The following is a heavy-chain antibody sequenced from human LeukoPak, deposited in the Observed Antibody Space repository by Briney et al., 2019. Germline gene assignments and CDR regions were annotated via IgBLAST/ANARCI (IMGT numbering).Heavy chain of an antibody. CDR1: GYTFTSYG. V-gene: IGHV1-18*01. J-gene: IGHJ5*02. CDR3: ARGDYGANWFDP. Sequence: GASVKVSCKASGYTFTSYGISWVRQAPGQGLEWMGWISAYNGNTNYAQKFQGRVTITRNTSISTAYMELSSLRSEDTAVYYCARGDYGANWFDPWGQGTLVTVSS. CDR2: ISAYNGNT. D-gene: IGHD4-17*01.